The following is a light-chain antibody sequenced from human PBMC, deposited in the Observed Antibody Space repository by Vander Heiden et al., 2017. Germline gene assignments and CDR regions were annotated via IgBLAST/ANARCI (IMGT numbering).Light chain of an antibody. Sequence: EIVMTQSPLSLPFTPGGPASISCSSSQNLLHSNGYTYLDWYLQKPGQPPQLLISLGFNRASGVPDRFSGSGAGTDFTMKITRVEPEDVGVYYCLQSIQSPFTFGGGTKVEIK. CDR2: LGF. CDR1: QNLLHSNGYTY. V-gene: IGKV2-28*01. J-gene: IGKJ4*01. CDR3: LQSIQSPFT.